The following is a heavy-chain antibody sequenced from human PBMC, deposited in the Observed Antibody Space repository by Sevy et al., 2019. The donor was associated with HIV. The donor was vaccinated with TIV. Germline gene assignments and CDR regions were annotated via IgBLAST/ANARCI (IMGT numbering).Heavy chain of an antibody. V-gene: IGHV2-5*02. Sequence: SGPTLVKPTQTLTLTCTFSGFSLSTNGVGVGWIRQPPGKALEWLAVIYWDDDKRYSPSLKSRLSITKDTSNNQVVLTMTHMDPVDTATYYCAHSNLAALATFDYWGQGTLVTVSS. J-gene: IGHJ4*02. D-gene: IGHD6-13*01. CDR1: GFSLSTNGVG. CDR3: AHSNLAALATFDY. CDR2: IYWDDDK.